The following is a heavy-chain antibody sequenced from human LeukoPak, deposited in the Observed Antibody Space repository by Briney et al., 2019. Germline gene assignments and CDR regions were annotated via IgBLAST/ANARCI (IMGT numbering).Heavy chain of an antibody. D-gene: IGHD3-10*01. CDR1: GFTFSSYW. CDR2: FLSDGSRT. CDR3: ARVGDYGSGFDF. J-gene: IGHJ4*02. Sequence: GGSLRLSCAASGFTFSSYWMHWVRQGPGKGLVWVSRFLSDGSRTTYADSVKGRFTISGDNAKNTLYLQMNSRRAEDTAVYYCARVGDYGSGFDFWGQGTLVSVSS. V-gene: IGHV3-74*01.